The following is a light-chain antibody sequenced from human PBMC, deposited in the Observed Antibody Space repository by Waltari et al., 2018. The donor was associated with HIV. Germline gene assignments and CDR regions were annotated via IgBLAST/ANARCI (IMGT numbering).Light chain of an antibody. CDR1: RSNIGTHY. Sequence: QSVLTQPPSVSAAPGQSVTISCSGSRSNIGTHYVSWYQQLPGTAPKLLIYDNDKRPSGISDRFSGSKSATSATLAISGLRTGDEAHYYCGTRDSSLTEDWVFGGGTKLNVL. CDR2: DND. J-gene: IGLJ3*02. V-gene: IGLV1-51*01. CDR3: GTRDSSLTEDWV.